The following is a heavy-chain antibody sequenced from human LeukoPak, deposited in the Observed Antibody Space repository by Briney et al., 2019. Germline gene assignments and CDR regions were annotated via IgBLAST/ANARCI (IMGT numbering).Heavy chain of an antibody. J-gene: IGHJ4*02. Sequence: TTSETLSLTCTVSGGSISSSSYYWGWIRQPPGKGVEWIGSIYYSGSTYYYPSRKSRITISVDTSKNQFSLRLSSVTAAYTAVYYCATSASSGYYDYWGQGTLVTVSS. CDR2: IYYSGST. CDR1: GGSISSSSYY. CDR3: ATSASSGYYDY. D-gene: IGHD3-22*01. V-gene: IGHV4-39*01.